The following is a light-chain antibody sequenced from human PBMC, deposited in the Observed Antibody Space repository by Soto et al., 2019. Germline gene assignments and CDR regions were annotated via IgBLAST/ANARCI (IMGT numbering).Light chain of an antibody. V-gene: IGKV1-5*03. Sequence: DIQMTQSPSTLSGSVGDRATITCRASQTISSWLVWYQQKPGKAPKRLIYKESTLRSGVPSRCSGSGSGTDFTLTISSLQPEDFVTYYCQQYSLYPGTFGQGTKVDIK. J-gene: IGKJ1*01. CDR2: KES. CDR3: QQYSLYPGT. CDR1: QTISSW.